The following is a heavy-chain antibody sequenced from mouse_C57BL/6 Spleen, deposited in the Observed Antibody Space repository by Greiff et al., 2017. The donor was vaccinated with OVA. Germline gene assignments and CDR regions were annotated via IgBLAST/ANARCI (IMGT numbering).Heavy chain of an antibody. Sequence: LVESGAELMKPGASVKLSCKASGYTFTGYWIEWVQQRPGHGLEWIGEIFPGSGSTKYNEKFKGKATFTADTSSNTVYMQLSSLTTEDTTIYYCARSLTMDYWGQGTSVTVSS. CDR2: IFPGSGST. CDR3: ARSLTMDY. J-gene: IGHJ4*01. CDR1: GYTFTGYW. V-gene: IGHV1-9*01.